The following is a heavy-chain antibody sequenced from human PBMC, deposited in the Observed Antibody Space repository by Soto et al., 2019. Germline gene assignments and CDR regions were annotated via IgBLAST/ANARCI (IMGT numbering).Heavy chain of an antibody. D-gene: IGHD2-21*02. CDR3: AKRFIVVVTVLRPDDAFDV. V-gene: IGHV3-23*01. CDR1: GFTFGNYA. CDR2: IRGGGGST. Sequence: DVQLLESGGGLVQPGGSLRLACAASGFTFGNYAINWVRLAPGKGLGWVTGIRGGGGSTYYADSVMGRFTNFRDTSKNTVFLQMNSLRADDTAVYYCAKRFIVVVTVLRPDDAFDVWGQGTMVTVSS. J-gene: IGHJ3*01.